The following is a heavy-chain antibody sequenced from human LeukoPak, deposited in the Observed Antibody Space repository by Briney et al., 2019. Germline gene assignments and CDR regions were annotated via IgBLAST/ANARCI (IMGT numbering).Heavy chain of an antibody. CDR2: INWIGGNT. V-gene: IGHV3-20*04. D-gene: IGHD5-18*01. CDR1: GFTFVDYG. J-gene: IGHJ4*02. Sequence: GGSLRLSCAASGFTFVDYGMNWVRQAPGKGLEWVAGINWIGGNTGYADSVKGRFTISRDNAKNPLYLQMNSLRAEDTAMYYCARRATTERGHSYGLDFWGQGTLVTVSS. CDR3: ARRATTERGHSYGLDF.